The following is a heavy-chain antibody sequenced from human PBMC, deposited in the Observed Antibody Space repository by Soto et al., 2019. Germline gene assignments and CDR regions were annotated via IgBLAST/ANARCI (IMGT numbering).Heavy chain of an antibody. V-gene: IGHV3-21*01. CDR2: ISSSSSYI. CDR1: GFTFSSYS. J-gene: IGHJ6*02. D-gene: IGHD5-12*01. CDR3: AGDLHRHSGYATTRYGGMDV. Sequence: EVQLVESGGGLVKPGGSLRLSCAASGFTFSSYSMNWVRQAPGKGLEWVSSISSSSSYIYYADSVKGRFTISRDNAKNALYLQMNSLRAEDTAVYYCAGDLHRHSGYATTRYGGMDVWGQGTTVTVSS.